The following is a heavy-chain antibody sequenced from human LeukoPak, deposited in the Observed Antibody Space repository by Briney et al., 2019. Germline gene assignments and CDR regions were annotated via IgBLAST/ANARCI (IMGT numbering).Heavy chain of an antibody. D-gene: IGHD3-10*01. CDR2: INHSGST. CDR3: ARGPRYYGSGSLEPTPFDP. V-gene: IGHV4-34*01. CDR1: GGSFSGYY. Sequence: PSETLSLTCAVYGGSFSGYYWSWIRQPPGKGLEWIGEINHSGSTNYNPSLKSRVTISVDTSKNQFSLKLSSVTAADTAVYYCARGPRYYGSGSLEPTPFDPWGQGTLVTVSS. J-gene: IGHJ5*02.